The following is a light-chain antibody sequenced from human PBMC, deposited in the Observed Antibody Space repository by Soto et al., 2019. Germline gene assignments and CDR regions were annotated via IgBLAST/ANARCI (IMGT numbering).Light chain of an antibody. J-gene: IGKJ1*01. Sequence: DIQMTQSPSTLSASVGDRVTITCWASQSISDSLAWYQQKPGKAPYLLISDASSLERGVPSRFSGSGSGTEFTLTISSMQPDDFATYYCQQYNGYSRTFGQGTKVEI. CDR3: QQYNGYSRT. CDR2: DAS. CDR1: QSISDS. V-gene: IGKV1-5*01.